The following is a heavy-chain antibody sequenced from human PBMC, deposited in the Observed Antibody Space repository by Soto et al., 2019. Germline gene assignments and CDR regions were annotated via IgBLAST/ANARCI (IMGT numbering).Heavy chain of an antibody. D-gene: IGHD6-6*01. CDR3: AKVWAARPFLGQYYYYGMDV. V-gene: IGHV3-23*01. J-gene: IGHJ6*02. CDR2: ISGSGGST. Sequence: GGSLRLSCAASGFTFSSYAMSWVRQAPGKGLEWVSAISGSGGSTYYADSVKGRFTISRDNSKNTLYLQMNSLRAEDTAVYYCAKVWAARPFLGQYYYYGMDVWGQGTTVTVSS. CDR1: GFTFSSYA.